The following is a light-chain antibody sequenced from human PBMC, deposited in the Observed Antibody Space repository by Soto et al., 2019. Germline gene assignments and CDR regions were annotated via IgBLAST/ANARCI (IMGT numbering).Light chain of an antibody. J-gene: IGKJ1*01. Sequence: EVVLTQSPGTLPLSPGERATLSCRASEGVSSGYLAWYQQKPGQAPRLLIYGASRRATGIPDRFSGSGSGTDFTLTISRLDPEDFAVYHSQQYSRTPLTFGQGTKV. CDR3: QQYSRTPLT. V-gene: IGKV3-20*01. CDR2: GAS. CDR1: EGVSSGY.